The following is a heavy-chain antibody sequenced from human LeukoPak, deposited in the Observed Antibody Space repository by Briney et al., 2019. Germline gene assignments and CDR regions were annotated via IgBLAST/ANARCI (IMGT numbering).Heavy chain of an antibody. V-gene: IGHV1-8*03. D-gene: IGHD4-17*01. J-gene: IGHJ4*02. Sequence: SVKVSCKASGYTFTSNDINWMRQAPGQGPEWMGWINPKSGDSGYAQKFRGRVTITRDTSISTAYMELSSLRSDDTAVYYCARHLRTTFDYWGQGTLVTVSS. CDR3: ARHLRTTFDY. CDR2: INPKSGDS. CDR1: GYTFTSND.